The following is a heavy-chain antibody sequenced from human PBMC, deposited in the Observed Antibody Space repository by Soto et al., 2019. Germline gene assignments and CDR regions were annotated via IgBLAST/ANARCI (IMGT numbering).Heavy chain of an antibody. Sequence: QVQLQESGPGLVKPSQTLSLTCTVSGGSISSGDYYWSWIRQPPGKGLEWIGYILYSGTTNYNPSLESRLTISVDTSKNQFSLKLTSVTAADTAVYYCARNGALDYWGRGNLVNGSS. J-gene: IGHJ4*02. V-gene: IGHV4-30-4*01. D-gene: IGHD2-8*01. CDR2: ILYSGTT. CDR3: ARNGALDY. CDR1: GGSISSGDYY.